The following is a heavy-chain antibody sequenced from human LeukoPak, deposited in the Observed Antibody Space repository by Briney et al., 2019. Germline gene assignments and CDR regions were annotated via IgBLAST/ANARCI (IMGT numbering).Heavy chain of an antibody. Sequence: ASVKVSCKASGYTFTSYGISWVRQAPGQGLEWMGWISAYNGNTNYAQKLQGRVTMTTDASTSTAYMELRSVRSDDTAVYYCARDRNDYDYVWGSYRPPHDAFDIWGQGTMVTVSS. V-gene: IGHV1-18*01. CDR1: GYTFTSYG. J-gene: IGHJ3*02. CDR3: ARDRNDYDYVWGSYRPPHDAFDI. CDR2: ISAYNGNT. D-gene: IGHD3-16*02.